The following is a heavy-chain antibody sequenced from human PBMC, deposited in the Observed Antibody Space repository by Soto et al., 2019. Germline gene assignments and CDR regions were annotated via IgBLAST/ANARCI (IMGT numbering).Heavy chain of an antibody. Sequence: SEALSLTCAVYGGSFSGYYWSWIRQPPGKGLEWIGEINHSGSTNYNPSLKSRVTISVDTSKNQFSLKLSSVTAAETAVYYCARGRGPLLRYFDWLPFDYWGQGTLVTV. V-gene: IGHV4-34*01. D-gene: IGHD3-9*01. CDR3: ARGRGPLLRYFDWLPFDY. CDR1: GGSFSGYY. J-gene: IGHJ4*02. CDR2: INHSGST.